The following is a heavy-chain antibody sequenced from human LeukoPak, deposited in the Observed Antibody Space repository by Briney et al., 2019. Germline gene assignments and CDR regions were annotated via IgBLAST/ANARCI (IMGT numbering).Heavy chain of an antibody. CDR2: IYYSGST. V-gene: IGHV4-59*08. J-gene: IGHJ5*02. Sequence: SETLSLTCPVSGGSISSYYRSWIRQPPGKGLEWIGYIYYSGSTNYNPSLKSRVTISVDTSKNQFSLKLSSVTAADTAVYYCARLVMNRSRREYNWFDPWGQGTLVTVSS. D-gene: IGHD3-22*01. CDR3: ARLVMNRSRREYNWFDP. CDR1: GGSISSYY.